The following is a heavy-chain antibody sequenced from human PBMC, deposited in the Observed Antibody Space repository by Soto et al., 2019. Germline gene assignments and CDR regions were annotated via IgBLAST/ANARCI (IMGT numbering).Heavy chain of an antibody. V-gene: IGHV4-59*01. J-gene: IGHJ5*02. CDR2: IYYSGST. CDR1: GGSISSYY. CDR3: AREVEYYDSSAPRGWFDP. Sequence: SETLSLTCXVSGGSISSYYWSWIRQPPGKGLEWIGYIYYSGSTNYNPSLKSRVTISVDTSKNQFSLKLSSVTAADTAVYYCAREVEYYDSSAPRGWFDPWGQGTLVTVSS. D-gene: IGHD3-22*01.